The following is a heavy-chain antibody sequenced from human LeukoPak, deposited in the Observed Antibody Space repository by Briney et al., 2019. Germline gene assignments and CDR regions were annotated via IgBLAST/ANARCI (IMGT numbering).Heavy chain of an antibody. CDR1: GFTFSSYA. D-gene: IGHD3-22*01. Sequence: PGGSLRLSCAASGFTFSSYAMHWVRQAPGKGLEWVAVISYDGSNKYYADSVKGRFTISRDNSKNTLYLQMNSLRAEDTAMYYCARDAYYYDSSGYYLPAGADYWGQGTLVTVSS. V-gene: IGHV3-30*04. CDR2: ISYDGSNK. J-gene: IGHJ4*02. CDR3: ARDAYYYDSSGYYLPAGADY.